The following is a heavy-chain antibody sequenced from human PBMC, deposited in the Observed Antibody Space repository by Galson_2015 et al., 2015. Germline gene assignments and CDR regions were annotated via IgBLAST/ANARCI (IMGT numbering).Heavy chain of an antibody. CDR1: GYSFTTYW. Sequence: QSGAEVKKPGESLTISCETSGYSFTTYWIGWVRQMPGKGLEWVALIYAGDSDTRYSPSFRGQVTISVDKSINTAYLQWSSLKASDTAIYYCARHEQGYFDHWGQGTLVTVSS. CDR2: IYAGDSDT. V-gene: IGHV5-51*01. D-gene: IGHD6-13*01. J-gene: IGHJ4*02. CDR3: ARHEQGYFDH.